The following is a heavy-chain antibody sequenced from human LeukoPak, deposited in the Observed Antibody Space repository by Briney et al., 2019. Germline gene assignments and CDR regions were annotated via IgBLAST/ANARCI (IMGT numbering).Heavy chain of an antibody. V-gene: IGHV1-2*02. D-gene: IGHD6-6*01. CDR3: ARHIPVRPNYFDY. CDR2: INPNSGGT. CDR1: GYTFTDCY. J-gene: IGHJ4*02. Sequence: ASVKVSCKASGYTFTDCYIHWVRQAPGQGLEWMAWINPNSGGTNYAQKFQGRVTMTRDTSISTAYMELSRLRSDDTAVYYCARHIPVRPNYFDYWGQGTLVTVSS.